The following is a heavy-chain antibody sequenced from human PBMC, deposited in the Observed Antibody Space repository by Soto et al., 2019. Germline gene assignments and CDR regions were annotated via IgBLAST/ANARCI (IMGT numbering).Heavy chain of an antibody. Sequence: GGSLRLSCAASGFTFNSYAMSWVRQAPGKGLEWVSTIIGSGGSTYYADSVKGRFSVSRDNSNNTVHLQMSSLRPGDTAVYFCAKGHQPLIAARPQDYWGQGTLVTVSS. V-gene: IGHV3-23*01. CDR2: IIGSGGST. J-gene: IGHJ4*02. D-gene: IGHD6-6*01. CDR1: GFTFNSYA. CDR3: AKGHQPLIAARPQDY.